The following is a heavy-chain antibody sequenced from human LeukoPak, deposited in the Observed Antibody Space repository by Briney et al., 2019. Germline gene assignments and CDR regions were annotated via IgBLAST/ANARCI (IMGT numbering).Heavy chain of an antibody. J-gene: IGHJ4*02. CDR3: ARVAMARGVRDKRPRYYFDY. D-gene: IGHD3-10*01. V-gene: IGHV3-7*03. CDR1: GFTFSSYW. CDR2: IKQDGSEK. Sequence: GGSLRLSCAASGFTFSSYWMSWVRQAPGKGLEWVANIKQDGSEKYYVDSVKGRFTISRDNAKNSLYLQMNSLRAEDTAVYYCARVAMARGVRDKRPRYYFDYWGQGTLVTVSS.